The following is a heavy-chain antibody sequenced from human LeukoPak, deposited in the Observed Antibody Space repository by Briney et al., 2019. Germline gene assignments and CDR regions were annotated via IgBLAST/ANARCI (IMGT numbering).Heavy chain of an antibody. V-gene: IGHV5-51*01. Sequence: GESLKITCEGYGYTFFNYWIGCVRQMPEKGLEWMGVIYPGESDTRYSPSFQGQVTITADKSINTAYLRWRSLEASDTAIYYCVRQGYGGDSFDVWDVWGQGTLVTVSS. CDR3: VRQGYGGDSFDVWDV. CDR1: GYTFFNYW. CDR2: IYPGESDT. J-gene: IGHJ4*02. D-gene: IGHD2-21*01.